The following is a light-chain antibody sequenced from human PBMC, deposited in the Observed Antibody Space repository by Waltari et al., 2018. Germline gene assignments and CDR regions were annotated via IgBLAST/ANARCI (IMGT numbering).Light chain of an antibody. CDR3: QQTYSALCCT. Sequence: DIQMTQSPVSLSASVGGTVTITSPASHTIGTFLSGYQQRPGKAPTVLIYAASSLQRGVPSRFSGSGSGTDFTLTIFSLQPEDFATYFCQQTYSALCCTFGQGTKLEIK. CDR2: AAS. CDR1: HTIGTF. V-gene: IGKV1-39*01. J-gene: IGKJ2*02.